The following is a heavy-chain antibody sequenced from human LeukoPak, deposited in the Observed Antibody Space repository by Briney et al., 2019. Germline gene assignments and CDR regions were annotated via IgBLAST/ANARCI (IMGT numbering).Heavy chain of an antibody. CDR2: ISGSGGST. CDR3: AKDPNSSGWYRANWFDP. CDR1: GFTFSSYA. Sequence: GGSLRLSCAASGFTFSSYAVSWVRQAPGKGLEWVSAISGSGGSTYYADSVKGRFTISRDNSKNTLYLQMNSLRAEDTAVYYCAKDPNSSGWYRANWFDPWGQGTLVTVSS. V-gene: IGHV3-23*01. D-gene: IGHD6-19*01. J-gene: IGHJ5*02.